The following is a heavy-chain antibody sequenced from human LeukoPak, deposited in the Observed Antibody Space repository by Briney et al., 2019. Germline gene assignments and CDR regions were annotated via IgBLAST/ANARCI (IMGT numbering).Heavy chain of an antibody. V-gene: IGHV4-59*01. CDR1: VDSISGYY. CDR2: IYYSGST. CDR3: ARGAGWFDP. Sequence: SETLSLTCTVSVDSISGYYCSWIRQPPGKGLEWIGHIYYSGSTNYSLSLKSRVTIPVDTTKNQFSVKLSAVTAADTAVYYCARGAGWFDPWGQGTLVTVSS. J-gene: IGHJ5*02. D-gene: IGHD6-13*01.